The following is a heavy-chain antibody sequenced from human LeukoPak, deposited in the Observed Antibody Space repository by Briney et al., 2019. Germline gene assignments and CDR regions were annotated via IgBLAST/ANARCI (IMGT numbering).Heavy chain of an antibody. J-gene: IGHJ6*03. CDR2: IYPGHSDT. CDR1: GYCFTSYW. V-gene: IGHV5-51*01. D-gene: IGHD2-15*01. CDR3: ARQGVVAYYYFMDV. Sequence: GAALQISYEGAGYCFTSYWIGWGRPLPGKGEEWMGIIYPGHSDTRCSPSYQGQLTISADKPIITAYLQWSSPKASDTAMYYCARQGVVAYYYFMDVWGKGTTVTVSS.